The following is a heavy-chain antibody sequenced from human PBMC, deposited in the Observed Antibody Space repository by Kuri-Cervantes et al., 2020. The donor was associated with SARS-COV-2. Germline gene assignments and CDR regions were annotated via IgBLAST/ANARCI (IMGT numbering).Heavy chain of an antibody. J-gene: IGHJ4*02. CDR2: ISGSGGST. CDR3: AKRGHEWELLTSGGFDY. CDR1: GFTFSSYA. Sequence: LSLTCAASGFTFSSYAMSWVRQAPGKGLEWVSAISGSGGSTYYADSVKGRFTISRDNSKNTLYLQMNSLRAEDTAVYYCAKRGHEWELLTSGGFDYWGQGTLVTVSS. D-gene: IGHD1-26*01. V-gene: IGHV3-23*01.